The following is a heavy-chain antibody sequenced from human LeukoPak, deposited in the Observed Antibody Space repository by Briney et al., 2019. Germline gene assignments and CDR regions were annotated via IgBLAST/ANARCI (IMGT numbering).Heavy chain of an antibody. CDR3: AEHQLVGPYYFDY. J-gene: IGHJ4*02. CDR2: ISGDRGTT. V-gene: IGHV3-23*01. D-gene: IGHD6-13*01. Sequence: GGSLRLSCAASGFTFSRYAMSWVRQAPGKGLEWVSSISGDRGTTYYADSVKGRFAISRDNSKNTLYLQMNSLRAEDTAVYYCAEHQLVGPYYFDYWGQGTLVTVSS. CDR1: GFTFSRYA.